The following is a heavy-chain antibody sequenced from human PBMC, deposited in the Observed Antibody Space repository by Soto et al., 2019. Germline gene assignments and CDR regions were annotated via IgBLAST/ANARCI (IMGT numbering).Heavy chain of an antibody. J-gene: IGHJ4*02. D-gene: IGHD5-12*01. CDR3: ARWLQLRPLDY. Sequence: ASVKVSCKASGYTFTSLGIGWVRQAPGQGLEYMGWITVYNGNTNYAQKFQDRVTMTVDTSTNTAYMELRSLKSADTGVYYCARWLQLRPLDYWGQGTLVTVSS. CDR1: GYTFTSLG. CDR2: ITVYNGNT. V-gene: IGHV1-18*01.